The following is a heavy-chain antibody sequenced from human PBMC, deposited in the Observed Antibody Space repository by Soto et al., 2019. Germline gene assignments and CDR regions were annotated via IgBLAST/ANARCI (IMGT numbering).Heavy chain of an antibody. V-gene: IGHV3-7*03. CDR2: IKQDGSEK. CDR3: ARVGGHSGYDAVWFDP. D-gene: IGHD5-12*01. CDR1: GFTLRSYW. Sequence: GGSLRLSCAASGFTLRSYWMSWARQAPGEGLEWVANIKQDGSEKYYVDSVKGRFTISRDNAKNSLYLQMSSLRAEDTAVYYCARVGGHSGYDAVWFDPWGQGTLVTVTS. J-gene: IGHJ5*02.